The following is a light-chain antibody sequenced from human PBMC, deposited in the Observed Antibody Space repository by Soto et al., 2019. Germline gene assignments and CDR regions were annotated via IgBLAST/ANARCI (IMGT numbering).Light chain of an antibody. J-gene: IGKJ1*01. CDR2: GTS. Sequence: EIVLTQSPGTLSLSPGESATLSCRASQSVSSNSLASYRRNPGQPPSLLIYGTSTMATDIPHRFSGSGSGTDFTLIITRLEPEDFAVYFCQQYGDSPPSFGQGTKVEVK. V-gene: IGKV3-20*01. CDR3: QQYGDSPPS. CDR1: QSVSSNS.